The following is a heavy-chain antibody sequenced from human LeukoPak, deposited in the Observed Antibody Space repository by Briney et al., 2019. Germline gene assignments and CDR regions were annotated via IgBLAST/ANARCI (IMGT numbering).Heavy chain of an antibody. CDR2: IYYSGST. J-gene: IGHJ3*02. V-gene: IGHV4-39*01. D-gene: IGHD3-22*01. CDR3: ARQYYYDSSGYLDAFDI. CDR1: GGSIRSSYYY. Sequence: SETLSLTCTVSGGSIRSSYYYWGWIRQPPGKGLEWIGSIYYSGSTYYNPSLKSRVTISVDTSKNQFSLKLSSVTAADTAVYYCARQYYYDSSGYLDAFDIWGQGTMVTVSS.